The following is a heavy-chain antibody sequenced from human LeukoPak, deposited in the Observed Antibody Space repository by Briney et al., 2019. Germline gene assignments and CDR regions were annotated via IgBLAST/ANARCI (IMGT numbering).Heavy chain of an antibody. J-gene: IGHJ3*01. Sequence: ASVKVSCKASGYTFTSYFIHWVRQAPGQGLEWMGWIHPKTGGTYYAQNFQGRVTVTRDPSIRTAFLELSRLRSDDTAVYYCARSWIRDFYESFDGFDVWGHGTMVTVSS. CDR2: IHPKTGGT. V-gene: IGHV1-2*02. CDR3: ARSWIRDFYESFDGFDV. D-gene: IGHD3-22*01. CDR1: GYTFTSYF.